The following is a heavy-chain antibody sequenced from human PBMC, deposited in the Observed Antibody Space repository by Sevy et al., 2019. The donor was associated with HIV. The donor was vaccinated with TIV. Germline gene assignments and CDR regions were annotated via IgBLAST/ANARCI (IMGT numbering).Heavy chain of an antibody. D-gene: IGHD3-3*01. J-gene: IGHJ6*02. Sequence: ASVKVSCKASGDTFTTYDINWVRQAPGQGLEWMGWMSPKTGNTGDAKKFKGRVTMTRATSISTAYMGLSSLRSEDTAVYYFASGGNGDFWSYEYYYYGMDVWGQGTTVTVSS. CDR1: GDTFTTYD. CDR3: ASGGNGDFWSYEYYYYGMDV. CDR2: MSPKTGNT. V-gene: IGHV1-8*02.